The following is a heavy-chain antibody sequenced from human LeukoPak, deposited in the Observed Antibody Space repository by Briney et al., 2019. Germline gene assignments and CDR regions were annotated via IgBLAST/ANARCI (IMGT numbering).Heavy chain of an antibody. CDR2: IIPIFGTA. J-gene: IGHJ3*02. Sequence: SVKVSCKASGGTFSSYAISWVRQAPGQGLEWMGGIIPIFGTANYAQKFQGRVTITTDESTSTAYMELSSLGSEDTAVYYCARHTRHYYDSSGDAFDIWGQGTMVTVSS. CDR1: GGTFSSYA. D-gene: IGHD3-22*01. V-gene: IGHV1-69*05. CDR3: ARHTRHYYDSSGDAFDI.